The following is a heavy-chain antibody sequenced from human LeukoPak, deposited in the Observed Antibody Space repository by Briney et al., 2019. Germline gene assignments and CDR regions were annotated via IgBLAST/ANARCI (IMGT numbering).Heavy chain of an antibody. Sequence: SETPSLTCNVSGGSIRSTNYYWGWIRQPPGRGLEWIGSFYYSGNTYYIPSLKSRVTISLDTSKNQFSLRLTSVTAADTAVYYCATYSSSRKVYFFDFWGQGTLVTVSS. J-gene: IGHJ4*02. CDR1: GGSIRSTNYY. V-gene: IGHV4-39*07. D-gene: IGHD6-13*01. CDR3: ATYSSSRKVYFFDF. CDR2: FYYSGNT.